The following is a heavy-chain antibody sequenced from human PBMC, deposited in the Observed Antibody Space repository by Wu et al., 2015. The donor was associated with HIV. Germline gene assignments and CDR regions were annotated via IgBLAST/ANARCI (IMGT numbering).Heavy chain of an antibody. Sequence: QVQLVQSGAEVKKPGASVKVSCKAFGYTFVSYDIHWVRQAPGQGLEWMGWMNPKSGHTGYSQKFQGRITMTRDNSISTAYMELSRLGSADTAVFYCARGPSTRADEVGGYWFDPWGQGTLVSVSS. CDR3: ARGPSTRADEVGGYWFDP. CDR2: MNPKSGHT. CDR1: GYTFVSYD. J-gene: IGHJ5*02. V-gene: IGHV1-8*01. D-gene: IGHD3-16*01.